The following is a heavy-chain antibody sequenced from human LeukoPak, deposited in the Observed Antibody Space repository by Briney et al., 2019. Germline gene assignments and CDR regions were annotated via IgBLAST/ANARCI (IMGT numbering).Heavy chain of an antibody. D-gene: IGHD3-10*01. Sequence: GRSLRLSCAASGFTFSSYAMHWVRQAPGKGLEGVAVISYDGSNKYYADSVKGRFTISRDNSKYTLYLQMNSLRAEDTAVYYCARVGTITMVRGGLYNWFDPWGHGTLVTVSS. CDR1: GFTFSSYA. CDR2: ISYDGSNK. V-gene: IGHV3-30-3*01. J-gene: IGHJ5*02. CDR3: ARVGTITMVRGGLYNWFDP.